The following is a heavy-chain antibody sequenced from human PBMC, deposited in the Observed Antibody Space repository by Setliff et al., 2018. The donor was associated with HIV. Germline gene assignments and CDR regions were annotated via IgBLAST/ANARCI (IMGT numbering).Heavy chain of an antibody. Sequence: GGSLRLSCAASGFTFSSYSMSWIRQAPGKGLEWISYISRGGRTKYYADSVKGRFTISRDNAENSLYLQMNSLRAEDTTIYYCARVPVMATITYWYFDLWGRGTLVTVSS. CDR1: GFTFSSYS. D-gene: IGHD5-12*01. V-gene: IGHV3-48*04. CDR3: ARVPVMATITYWYFDL. J-gene: IGHJ2*01. CDR2: ISRGGRTK.